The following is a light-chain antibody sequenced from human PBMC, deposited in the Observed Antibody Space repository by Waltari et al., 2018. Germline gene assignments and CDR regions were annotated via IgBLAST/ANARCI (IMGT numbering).Light chain of an antibody. V-gene: IGKV3-20*01. J-gene: IGKJ5*01. Sequence: APPGRASQSLSSSYLAWYQQKPGQAPRLLIFDASSRATGIPDRFSGSGSGTDFTLTINRLEPEDFAVYYCQQYDASSPTFGQGTRLEIK. CDR3: QQYDASSPT. CDR1: QSLSSSY. CDR2: DAS.